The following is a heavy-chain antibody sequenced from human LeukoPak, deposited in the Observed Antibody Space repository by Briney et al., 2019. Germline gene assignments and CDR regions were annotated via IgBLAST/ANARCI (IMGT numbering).Heavy chain of an antibody. Sequence: PGGSLRLSCAASGFTFSSYGMHWVRQAPGKGLEWVAFIRYDGSNKYYADSVKGRFTISRDNSKNTLYLQMNSLRAEDTAVYYWAKDRGGRVAARSPYYFDYGGQEPLVTVSS. CDR2: IRYDGSNK. J-gene: IGHJ4*02. V-gene: IGHV3-30*02. D-gene: IGHD6-6*01. CDR3: AKDRGGRVAARSPYYFDY. CDR1: GFTFSSYG.